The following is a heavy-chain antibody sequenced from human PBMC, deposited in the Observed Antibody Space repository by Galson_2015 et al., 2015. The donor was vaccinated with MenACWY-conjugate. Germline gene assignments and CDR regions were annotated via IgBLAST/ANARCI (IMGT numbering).Heavy chain of an antibody. CDR1: GGTFSSYG. CDR2: IIPIFGAA. CDR3: ARDTGTGIFDY. V-gene: IGHV1-69*13. D-gene: IGHD1-1*01. J-gene: IGHJ4*02. Sequence: SVKVSCKASGGTFSSYGISWARQAPGQGLEWMGAIIPIFGAANYAQRFQGRVTMTADESTTTAYMELSSLRSEDTAVYYCARDTGTGIFDYWGQGTLVTVSS.